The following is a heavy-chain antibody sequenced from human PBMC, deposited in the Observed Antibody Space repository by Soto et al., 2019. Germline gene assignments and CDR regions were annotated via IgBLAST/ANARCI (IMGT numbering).Heavy chain of an antibody. CDR2: IYYSGST. CDR3: ARDPSCSGGSCYSFGY. CDR1: GGSISSYY. J-gene: IGHJ4*02. D-gene: IGHD2-15*01. V-gene: IGHV4-59*01. Sequence: PSETLSLTCTVSGGSISSYYWSWIRQPPGKGLEWIGYIYYSGSTNYNPSLKSRVTISVDTSKNQFSLKLSSVTAADTAVYYCARDPSCSGGSCYSFGYWGQGTLVTVSS.